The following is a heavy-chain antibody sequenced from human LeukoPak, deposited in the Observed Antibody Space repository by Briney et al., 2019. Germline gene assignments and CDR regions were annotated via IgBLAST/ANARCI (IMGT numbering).Heavy chain of an antibody. J-gene: IGHJ3*02. CDR2: SSASSSDV. V-gene: IGHV3-11*06. Sequence: GGSLRLSCAASGLIVSDTYMSWVRQTPGKGLEWLSYSSASSSDVYYADSVKGRFTISRDNAKSSLYLQMNSLTAEDTAIYFCARGRDHAFDIWGQGTRVTVSS. CDR3: ARGRDHAFDI. CDR1: GLIVSDTY.